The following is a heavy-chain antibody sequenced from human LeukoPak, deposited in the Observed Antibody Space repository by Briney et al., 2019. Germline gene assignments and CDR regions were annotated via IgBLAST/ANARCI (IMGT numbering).Heavy chain of an antibody. Sequence: SETLSLTCTVSGGSISSYYWSWIRQPAGKGLEWIGRIYTSGSTNYNPSLKSRVTMSVDTSKNQFSLKLSSVTAADTAVYYCAILYDSSGYYYGDDAFDIWGQGTMVTVSS. D-gene: IGHD3-22*01. CDR2: IYTSGST. J-gene: IGHJ3*02. V-gene: IGHV4-4*07. CDR3: AILYDSSGYYYGDDAFDI. CDR1: GGSISSYY.